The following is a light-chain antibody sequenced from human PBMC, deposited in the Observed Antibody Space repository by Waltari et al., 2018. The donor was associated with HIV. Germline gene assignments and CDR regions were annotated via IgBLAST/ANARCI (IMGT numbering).Light chain of an antibody. V-gene: IGLV2-14*01. Sequence: QSALPQPASVSGSPGQSIAISCTCTSGDIGPYQYVSCYQQHTGKVPKLIIYDVNVRPSGVSDRFSGSKSGNTATLTISGLHSDDEADYYCCSYTVNSTGVFGAGTKITV. J-gene: IGLJ1*01. CDR1: SGDIGPYQY. CDR3: CSYTVNSTGV. CDR2: DVN.